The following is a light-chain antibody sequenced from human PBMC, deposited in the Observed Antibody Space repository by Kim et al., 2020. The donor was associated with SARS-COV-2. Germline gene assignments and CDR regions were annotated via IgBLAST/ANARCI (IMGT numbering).Light chain of an antibody. CDR2: GAA. CDR3: QHSGT. J-gene: IGKJ1*01. CDR1: QSVSSR. Sequence: ATLSVTPGKRVTFYDRDSQSVSSRLAWYQLKTGQAPRLLIYGAATRATGITARFSGSGSGTEFTLTISSLQSEDFAVYYCQHSGTFGQGTKVDIK. V-gene: IGKV3-15*01.